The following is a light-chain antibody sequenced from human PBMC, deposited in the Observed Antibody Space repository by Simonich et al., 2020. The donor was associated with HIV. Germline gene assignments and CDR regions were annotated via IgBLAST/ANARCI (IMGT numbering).Light chain of an antibody. J-gene: IGKJ1*01. CDR3: QQYYSSPRT. Sequence: DIVMTQSPDSLAVSLGERATINCKSSQSVLYSSKNKNYLTWYQQKPGQPPKLLIYWASTREAGVPDRVSGSGSGTYFTLTISSLQAEDVAVYYCQQYYSSPRTFGQGTKVEIK. CDR2: WAS. V-gene: IGKV4-1*01. CDR1: QSVLYSSKNKNY.